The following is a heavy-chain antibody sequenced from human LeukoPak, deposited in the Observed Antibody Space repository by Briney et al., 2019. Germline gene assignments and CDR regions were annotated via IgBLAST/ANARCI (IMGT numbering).Heavy chain of an antibody. J-gene: IGHJ4*02. Sequence: SETLSLTCTVSGGSISSSTYYWGWIRQPPGKGLEWIGSIYYSGSTSYNPSLKSRVTISVDTSKNQFSLKLDSVTAADTAVYYCARNASDSGTSYFDYWGKGTLVTVSS. CDR3: ARNASDSGTSYFDY. CDR2: IYYSGST. D-gene: IGHD1-26*01. CDR1: GGSISSSTYY. V-gene: IGHV4-39*01.